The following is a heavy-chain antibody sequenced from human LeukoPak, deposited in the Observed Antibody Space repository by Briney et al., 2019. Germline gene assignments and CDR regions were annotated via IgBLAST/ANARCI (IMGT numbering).Heavy chain of an antibody. CDR3: AKGLKTGVGPYMGYHYYMDV. Sequence: PGGSLRLSCAASGFTFSSYAMSWVRQAPGKGLEWVSSVSGSGGSTYHSDSVKGRFTISRDNSYNTVSLQMNGLRDEGTGVYYCAKGLKTGVGPYMGYHYYMDVWGKGATVTVSS. CDR1: GFTFSSYA. V-gene: IGHV3-23*01. D-gene: IGHD3-16*01. J-gene: IGHJ6*03. CDR2: VSGSGGST.